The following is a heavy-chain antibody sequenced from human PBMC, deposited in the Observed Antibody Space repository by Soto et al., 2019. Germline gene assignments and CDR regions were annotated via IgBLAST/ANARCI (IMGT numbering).Heavy chain of an antibody. D-gene: IGHD3-9*01. CDR2: VYHSGST. J-gene: IGHJ4*02. V-gene: IGHV4-4*02. CDR1: GGSINTTNW. CDR3: ARQYHDILTGYYDFDY. Sequence: QVQLQESGPGLVKPSETLSLICDVSGGSINTTNWWSWVRQSPGKGLEWIGEVYHSGSTKYNPSLKSRVAILVDKPKNQFSLKMRPVTAADTALYFCARQYHDILTGYYDFDYWGKGTLVTVSS.